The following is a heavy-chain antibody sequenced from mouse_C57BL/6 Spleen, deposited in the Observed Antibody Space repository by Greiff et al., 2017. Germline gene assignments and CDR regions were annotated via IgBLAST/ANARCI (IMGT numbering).Heavy chain of an antibody. CDR3: ARRNYGNYDFDY. CDR1: GYTFTSYW. J-gene: IGHJ2*01. V-gene: IGHV1-55*01. Sequence: QVQLQQSGAEIVKPGASVKMSCKASGYTFTSYWITWVKQRPGQGLEWIGDIYPGSGSTNYNEKFKSKATLTVDTSSSTAYMQLSSLTSEDSAVYYCARRNYGNYDFDYWGQGTTLTVSS. CDR2: IYPGSGST. D-gene: IGHD2-1*01.